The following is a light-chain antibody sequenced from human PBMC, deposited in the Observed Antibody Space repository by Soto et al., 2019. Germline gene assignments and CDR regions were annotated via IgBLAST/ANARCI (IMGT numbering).Light chain of an antibody. V-gene: IGLV2-14*01. CDR1: SSDFGNFNY. Sequence: QSALTQPASVSGSPGQSITISCTGASSDFGNFNYVSWYQQHPGKVPKLIIYEVTSRPSGVSNRFSGSKSDNTASLTISGRQAEDEAYSYCSSYTRINTPLFGGGTQLTVL. CDR2: EVT. CDR3: SSYTRINTPL. J-gene: IGLJ3*02.